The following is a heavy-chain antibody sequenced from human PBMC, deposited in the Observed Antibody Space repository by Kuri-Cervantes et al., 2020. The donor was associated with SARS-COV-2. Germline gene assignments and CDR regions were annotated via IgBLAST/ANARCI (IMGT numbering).Heavy chain of an antibody. V-gene: IGHV4-59*08. D-gene: IGHD3-3*01. CDR2: IYYNGNG. Sequence: SETLSLTCTVPGGSISSYYWTWVRQPPGKGLEFIGYIYYNGNGYNPSLKSRVTISVDTSKNQFSLKLSSVTAADTAVYYCARLILNTIFGVVIIIRGAFDIWGQGTMVTVSS. CDR1: GGSISSYY. J-gene: IGHJ3*02. CDR3: ARLILNTIFGVVIIIRGAFDI.